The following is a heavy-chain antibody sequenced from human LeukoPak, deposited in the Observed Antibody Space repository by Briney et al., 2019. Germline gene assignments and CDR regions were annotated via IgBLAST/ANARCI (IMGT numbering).Heavy chain of an antibody. CDR2: IYTSGST. CDR3: ARDFCSGGSCPKKGDWFDP. CDR1: GGSISSYY. V-gene: IGHV4-4*07. J-gene: IGHJ5*02. Sequence: SETLSLTCTVSGGSISSYYWSWIRQPAGKGLEWIGRIYTSGSTNYNPSLKSRVTMSVDTSKNQFSLKLSSVTAADTAVYYCARDFCSGGSCPKKGDWFDPWGQGTLVTVSS. D-gene: IGHD2-15*01.